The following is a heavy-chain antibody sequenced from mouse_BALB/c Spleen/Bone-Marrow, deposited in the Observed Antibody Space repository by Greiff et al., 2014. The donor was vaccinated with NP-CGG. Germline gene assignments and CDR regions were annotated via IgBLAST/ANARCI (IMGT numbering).Heavy chain of an antibody. V-gene: IGHV14-3*02. CDR2: IDPANGNT. D-gene: IGHD2-4*01. CDR3: AGLRPRFEFAY. CDR1: GFNIKDTY. J-gene: IGHJ3*01. Sequence: VQLQQPGAELVKPGASVKLSCTASGFNIKDTYMHWVKRRPEQGLEWIGRIDPANGNTKYDPKFQGKATITADTSSNTAYLQLSSLTSEDTAVYYCAGLRPRFEFAYWGQGTLVTVSA.